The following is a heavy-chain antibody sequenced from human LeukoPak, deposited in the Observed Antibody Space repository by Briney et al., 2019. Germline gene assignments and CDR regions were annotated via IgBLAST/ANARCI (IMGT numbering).Heavy chain of an antibody. CDR3: AGAAAGNWFDP. CDR1: GSIFTSYW. Sequence: GASLQISSKCSGSIFTSYWIGCVHPLPGKVLELMGINYPGDSDTKYSPSFQGQVTISADKSISTAYLQWSSLKASDTAMYYCAGAAAGNWFDPWGQGTLVTVSS. D-gene: IGHD6-13*01. V-gene: IGHV5-51*07. CDR2: NYPGDSDT. J-gene: IGHJ5*02.